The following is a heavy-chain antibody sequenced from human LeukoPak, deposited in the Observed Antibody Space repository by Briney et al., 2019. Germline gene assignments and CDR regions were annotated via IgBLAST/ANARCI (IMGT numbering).Heavy chain of an antibody. CDR2: IYHSGST. Sequence: PSETLSLTCAVSGGSISSGGYSWSWIRQPPGKGLEWIGYIYHSGSTYYNPSLKSRVTISVDRSKNQFSLKLSSVTAADTVVYYCARGLLVPTSPIYFDYWGQGTLVTVSS. J-gene: IGHJ4*02. D-gene: IGHD2-15*01. V-gene: IGHV4-30-2*01. CDR1: GGSISSGGYS. CDR3: ARGLLVPTSPIYFDY.